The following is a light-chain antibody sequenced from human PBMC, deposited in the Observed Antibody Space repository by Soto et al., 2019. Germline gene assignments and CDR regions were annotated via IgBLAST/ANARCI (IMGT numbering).Light chain of an antibody. Sequence: IQLTQSPSSLSASVGDRVTITCRASQGISSDLAWYQQKPGKAPKLLIYSASTLQKGVPSRFSGSGSGTNFTLTISRQQHEDFANYYCQQLNSYPDTFDQVTGLEIK. V-gene: IGKV1-9*01. J-gene: IGKJ5*01. CDR2: SAS. CDR3: QQLNSYPDT. CDR1: QGISSD.